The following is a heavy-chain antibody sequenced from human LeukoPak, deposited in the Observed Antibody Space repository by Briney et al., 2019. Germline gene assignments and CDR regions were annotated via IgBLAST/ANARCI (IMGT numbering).Heavy chain of an antibody. Sequence: GGSLRLSCTASGFTFGDYAMSWVRQAPGKGLEWVGFIKSKAYGGTTEYAASVKGRLTISRDDSKNIASLHMNSLKTEDTAVYYCARDHYYGSGEGLGAFDIWGQGTMVTVSS. J-gene: IGHJ3*02. CDR1: GFTFGDYA. CDR2: IKSKAYGGTT. D-gene: IGHD3-10*01. V-gene: IGHV3-49*04. CDR3: ARDHYYGSGEGLGAFDI.